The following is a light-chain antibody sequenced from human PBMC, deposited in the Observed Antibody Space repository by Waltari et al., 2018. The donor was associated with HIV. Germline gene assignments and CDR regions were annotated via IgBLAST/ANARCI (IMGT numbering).Light chain of an antibody. Sequence: DIQMTQSPSTLSASVGDRVTITCRASQSVGSDLNWYQQKSGEDPKLLVYIASSLYTDVPPRFSGSRSGNDFTLTITSLQPEDFATYFCQQSSATPYTFGQGTRLDVK. J-gene: IGKJ2*01. V-gene: IGKV1-39*01. CDR1: QSVGSD. CDR3: QQSSATPYT. CDR2: IAS.